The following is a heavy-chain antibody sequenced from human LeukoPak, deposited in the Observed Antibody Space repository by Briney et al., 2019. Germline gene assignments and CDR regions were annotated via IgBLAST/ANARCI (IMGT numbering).Heavy chain of an antibody. J-gene: IGHJ4*02. V-gene: IGHV1-2*02. CDR3: ARAAHTYYYDSSGYY. D-gene: IGHD3-22*01. Sequence: ASVKVSCKASGYTFTGYYMHLVRQAPGQGLEWMGWINPNSGGTNYAQKFQGRVTMTRDTSISTAYMELSRLRSDDTAVYYCARAAHTYYYDSSGYYWGQGTLVTVSS. CDR1: GYTFTGYY. CDR2: INPNSGGT.